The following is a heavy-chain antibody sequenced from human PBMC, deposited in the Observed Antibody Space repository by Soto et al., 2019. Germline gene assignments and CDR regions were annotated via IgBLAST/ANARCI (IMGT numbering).Heavy chain of an antibody. CDR2: IRFDGTNT. CDR3: ARDIVLMVYTNRPDWFDP. J-gene: IGHJ5*02. V-gene: IGHV3-33*01. CDR1: GIIFTGYG. Sequence: GGSLRLSCAASGIIFTGYGMHWVRQAPGQGLEWVAVIRFDGTNTYYADSVKGRFTISRDNSKNMLYLQMNSLRAEDTAVYYCARDIVLMVYTNRPDWFDPWGQGTLVTVSS. D-gene: IGHD2-8*01.